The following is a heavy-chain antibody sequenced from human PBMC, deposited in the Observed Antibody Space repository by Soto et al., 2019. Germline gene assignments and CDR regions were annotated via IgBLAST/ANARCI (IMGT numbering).Heavy chain of an antibody. CDR2: ISANTGNT. Sequence: ASVKVSCKASGYTFTSYGISWVRQAPGQGLEWMGWISANTGNTNFAQKLQGRVTMTTDTSTSTAYMELRSLRSDDTAVYYCARDGRYSGSYGGYYFDYWGQGTLVTVSX. J-gene: IGHJ4*02. CDR1: GYTFTSYG. CDR3: ARDGRYSGSYGGYYFDY. V-gene: IGHV1-18*01. D-gene: IGHD1-26*01.